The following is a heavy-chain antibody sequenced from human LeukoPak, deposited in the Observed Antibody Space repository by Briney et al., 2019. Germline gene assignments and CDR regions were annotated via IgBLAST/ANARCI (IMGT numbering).Heavy chain of an antibody. CDR2: IYHSGST. Sequence: PSQTLSLTCTVSGGSISSSDYYWTWIRQHPGKGLEWLGFIYHSGSTYYNPSLKSRVTISVDTSKNQFSLKLNSVTAADTAVYYCATTRVHQFDYWGQGTLVTVSS. D-gene: IGHD4/OR15-4a*01. J-gene: IGHJ4*02. CDR1: GGSISSSDYY. V-gene: IGHV4-31*03. CDR3: ATTRVHQFDY.